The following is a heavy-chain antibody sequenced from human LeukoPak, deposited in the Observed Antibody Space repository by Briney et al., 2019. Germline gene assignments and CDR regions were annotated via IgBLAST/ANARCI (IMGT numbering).Heavy chain of an antibody. CDR3: ARWVGTGSPQFYGPLDP. Sequence: SVKVSYKASGGTFSNYACSWVRQAPGQGLEWMGGLIPIFNTPVYAQKFQGRVTINADASTSTAYMELSSLTSDDTALYYCARWVGTGSPQFYGPLDPRGQGTLVTVSS. V-gene: IGHV1-69*13. D-gene: IGHD1-1*01. CDR2: LIPIFNTP. CDR1: GGTFSNYA. J-gene: IGHJ5*02.